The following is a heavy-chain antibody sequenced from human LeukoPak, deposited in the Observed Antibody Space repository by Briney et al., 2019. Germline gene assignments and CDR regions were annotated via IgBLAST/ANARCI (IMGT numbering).Heavy chain of an antibody. J-gene: IGHJ4*02. V-gene: IGHV4-4*09. D-gene: IGHD3-3*01. CDR3: ARQDITIFGVVIDY. CDR2: IYTSGST. Sequence: SETLSLTCTVSGGSISSSYWSWIRQPPGKGLEWIGYIYTSGSTNYNPSLKSRVTISVDTSKNQFSLKLSSVTAADTAVYYCARQDITIFGVVIDYWGQGTLVTVSS. CDR1: GGSISSSY.